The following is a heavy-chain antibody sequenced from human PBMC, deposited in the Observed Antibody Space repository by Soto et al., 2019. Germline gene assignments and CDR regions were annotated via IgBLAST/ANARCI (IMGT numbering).Heavy chain of an antibody. Sequence: LRLSCAASGFTFTNYEMNWVRRAPGKGLEWISYISSSGKTISYADSVKGRFTISRDNAKNSLYLQMNSLRAEDTAVYYCARDPEKYSGSDLGIDYWGQGTLVTVSS. CDR1: GFTFTNYE. J-gene: IGHJ4*02. CDR3: ARDPEKYSGSDLGIDY. CDR2: ISSSGKTI. V-gene: IGHV3-48*03. D-gene: IGHD5-12*01.